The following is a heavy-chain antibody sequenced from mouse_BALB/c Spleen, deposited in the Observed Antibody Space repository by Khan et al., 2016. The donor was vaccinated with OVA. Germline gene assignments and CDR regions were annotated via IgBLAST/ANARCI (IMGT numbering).Heavy chain of an antibody. CDR2: INPSTGYT. V-gene: IGHV1-4*01. Sequence: QVQLQQSGAELARPGASVKMSCKASGYTFTSYTMHWVKQRPGQGLEWIGYINPSTGYTNYNQKFKDKATLTADKSSSTAYMQLSSLTSEDSAVYYCAREDGSSLSYWYFDVWGAGTTVTGSS. CDR1: GYTFTSYT. D-gene: IGHD1-1*01. J-gene: IGHJ1*01. CDR3: AREDGSSLSYWYFDV.